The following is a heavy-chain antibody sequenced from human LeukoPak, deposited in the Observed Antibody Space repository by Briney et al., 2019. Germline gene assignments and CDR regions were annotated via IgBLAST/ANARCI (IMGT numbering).Heavy chain of an antibody. CDR2: INPNSGGT. Sequence: ASVKVSCKASGYTFTGYYMHWVRQAPGPGLEWMGWINPNSGGTNYAQKFQGRVTMTRDTSISTAYMELSRLRSDDTAVYYCARDHGDCSSTSCYPTYYFDYWGQGTLVTVSS. CDR1: GYTFTGYY. J-gene: IGHJ4*02. V-gene: IGHV1-2*02. D-gene: IGHD2-2*01. CDR3: ARDHGDCSSTSCYPTYYFDY.